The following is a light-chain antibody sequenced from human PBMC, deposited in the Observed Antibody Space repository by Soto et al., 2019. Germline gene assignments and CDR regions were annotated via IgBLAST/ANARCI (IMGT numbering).Light chain of an antibody. J-gene: IGKJ5*01. CDR3: QQYADSPIT. V-gene: IGKV3-20*01. CDR2: DAS. Sequence: EIVLTQSPVTLSFSPGERATLSCRASQSVTSNYLAWYQQKPGQAPRLLIYDASNRATGTPDRFLGRGSGTDFTLIISRLEPEDFAVYYCQQYADSPITFGQGTRLEIK. CDR1: QSVTSNY.